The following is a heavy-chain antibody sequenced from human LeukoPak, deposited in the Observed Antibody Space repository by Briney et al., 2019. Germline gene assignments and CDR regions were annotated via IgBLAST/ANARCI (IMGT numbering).Heavy chain of an antibody. CDR3: ARAPIVVVPAATIGGWIDI. J-gene: IGHJ3*02. CDR2: IYYSGST. CDR1: GGSISSGSYY. V-gene: IGHV4-61*01. Sequence: KTSETLSPTCTVSGGSISSGSYYWSWIRQPPGKGLEWIGYIYYSGSTNYNPSLKSRVTISVDTSKNQFSLKLSSVTAADTAVYYCARAPIVVVPAATIGGWIDIWGQGTMVTVSS. D-gene: IGHD2-2*01.